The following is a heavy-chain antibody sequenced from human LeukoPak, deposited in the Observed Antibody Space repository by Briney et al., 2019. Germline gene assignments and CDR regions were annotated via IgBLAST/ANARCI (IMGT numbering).Heavy chain of an antibody. D-gene: IGHD6-13*01. CDR3: TTDRVLQQLVPWFDP. Sequence: GGSLRLSCAASGFTFSNAWMSWVRQAPGKGLEWVGRIKSKTDGGTTDYAAPVKGRFTISRDDSKNTLYLQMNSLKTEDTAVYYCTTDRVLQQLVPWFDPWGQGTLVTVSS. CDR1: GFTFSNAW. CDR2: IKSKTDGGTT. V-gene: IGHV3-15*01. J-gene: IGHJ5*02.